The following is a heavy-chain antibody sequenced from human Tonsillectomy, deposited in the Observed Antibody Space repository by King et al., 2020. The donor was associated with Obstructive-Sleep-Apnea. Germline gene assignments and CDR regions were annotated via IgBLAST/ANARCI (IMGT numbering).Heavy chain of an antibody. Sequence: QLVQSGAEVKKPGASVKVSCKASGYTFTSYGISWGRQAPGQGLEWMGWISAYNGNTKYAQKFQGRGTMTTDTSTSTAYMELRSLRSDDTAVYFCVREGQQLDLDYWGQGTLVTVSS. D-gene: IGHD6-13*01. CDR3: VREGQQLDLDY. CDR2: ISAYNGNT. CDR1: GYTFTSYG. J-gene: IGHJ4*02. V-gene: IGHV1-18*01.